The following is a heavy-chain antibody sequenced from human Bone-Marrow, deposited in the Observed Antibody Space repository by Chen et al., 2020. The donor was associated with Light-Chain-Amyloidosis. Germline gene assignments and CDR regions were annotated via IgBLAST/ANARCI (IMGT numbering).Heavy chain of an antibody. CDR3: ARGLGEVPLDF. V-gene: IGHV1-69*01. CDR2: IVSIMGSA. J-gene: IGHJ4*02. D-gene: IGHD3-16*01. CDR1: GDTFKPYG. Sequence: QVQLVQSGAEVMKPGSSVKISCKSSGDTFKPYGISWVRQAPGQGLEWMGGIVSIMGSASYEREFRGRVTITADESTTTVYMDLSSLKSDDTAVYFCARGLGEVPLDFWGQGTLVTVSS.